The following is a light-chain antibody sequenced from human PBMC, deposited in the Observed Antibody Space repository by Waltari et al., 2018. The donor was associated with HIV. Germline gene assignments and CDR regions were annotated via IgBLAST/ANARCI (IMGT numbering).Light chain of an antibody. CDR2: DAS. CDR3: QQYALSPFT. V-gene: IGKV3-20*01. Sequence: EIVLTQSPGPQSFSPGSSASLSCRSSQTVPIYSIAWYQVRPGKAPRVVIYDASYRAADIPDMFTGSWSGTNFTLTITRLEPEDFALYFCQQYALSPFTFGQGTSLEV. J-gene: IGKJ2*01. CDR1: QTVPIYS.